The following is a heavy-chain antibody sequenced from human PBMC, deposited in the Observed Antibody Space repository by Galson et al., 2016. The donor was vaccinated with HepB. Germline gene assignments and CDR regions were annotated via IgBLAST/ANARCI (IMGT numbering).Heavy chain of an antibody. CDR3: ARDLIGNLDV. V-gene: IGHV1-3*01. D-gene: IGHD3-16*02. J-gene: IGHJ6*02. Sequence: PGQRPEWMGWISAGSGNTEYSEKFQGRVTFTRDTSERTHYMELNSLTSEDTAVYYCARDLIGNLDVWGQGTTVTVSS. CDR2: ISAGSGNT.